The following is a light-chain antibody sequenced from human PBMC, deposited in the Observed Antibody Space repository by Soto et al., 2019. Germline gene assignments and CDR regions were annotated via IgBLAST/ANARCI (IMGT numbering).Light chain of an antibody. CDR3: QQYGSSSIT. CDR2: DAS. J-gene: IGKJ5*01. CDR1: QGVSSY. V-gene: IGKV3-20*01. Sequence: EIVLTQSPATLSLSPGERATLSCRASQGVSSYLAWYQQKPGQAPRLLIYDASNRATGIPDRFSGSGSGTDFTLTISRLEPEDFAVYYCQQYGSSSITFGQGTRLEIK.